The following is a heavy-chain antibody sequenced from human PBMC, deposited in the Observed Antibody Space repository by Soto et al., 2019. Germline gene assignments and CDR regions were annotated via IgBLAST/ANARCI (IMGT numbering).Heavy chain of an antibody. V-gene: IGHV3-23*01. Sequence: GGSLRLSCAASGFTFSSYAMSWVRQAPGKGLEWVSAISGRGGSTYYADSVKGRFTISRDNSKNTLYLQMNSLRAEDTAVYYCAKDRSSGWFGDAFDIWGQGTMVTVSS. CDR2: ISGRGGST. J-gene: IGHJ3*02. CDR3: AKDRSSGWFGDAFDI. D-gene: IGHD6-19*01. CDR1: GFTFSSYA.